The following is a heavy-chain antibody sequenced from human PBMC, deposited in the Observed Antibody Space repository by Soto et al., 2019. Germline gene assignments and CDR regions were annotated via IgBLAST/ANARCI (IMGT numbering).Heavy chain of an antibody. CDR3: ARQGYGPGPNWFDS. CDR1: DYSISNGYY. V-gene: IGHV4-38-2*01. J-gene: IGHJ5*01. D-gene: IGHD3-10*01. CDR2: IYYSGNT. Sequence: PSETLSLTCAVSDYSISNGYYWGWIRQPPGKGLEWIGSIYYSGNTYYNPSLKSRVTISVDTSKNQFSLKLNSVTAADTAVYYCARQGYGPGPNWFDSWGQGTLVTVSS.